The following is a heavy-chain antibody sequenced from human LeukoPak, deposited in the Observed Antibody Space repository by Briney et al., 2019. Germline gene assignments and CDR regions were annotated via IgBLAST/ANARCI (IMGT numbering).Heavy chain of an antibody. CDR3: ARFGELLPFDY. J-gene: IGHJ4*02. CDR1: GYSISSGYY. V-gene: IGHV4-38-2*02. CDR2: FYDSGNT. D-gene: IGHD3-10*01. Sequence: SETLSLTCTVSGYSISSGYYWGWIRQPPGKGLEWIGSFYDSGNTYYNPSLKSRVTISVDTSKNQFSLKLSSVTAADTAVYYCARFGELLPFDYWGQGTLVTVSS.